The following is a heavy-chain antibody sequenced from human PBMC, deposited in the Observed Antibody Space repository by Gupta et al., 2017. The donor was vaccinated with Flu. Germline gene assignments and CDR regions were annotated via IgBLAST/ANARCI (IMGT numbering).Heavy chain of an antibody. V-gene: IGHV3-21*01. CDR3: ARATNGYSYGWYYFDY. Sequence: PGKGLEWVSSISSSSSYIYYADSVKGRFTISRDNAKNSLYLQMNSLRAEDTAVYYCARATNGYSYGWYYFDYWGQGTLVTVSS. CDR2: ISSSSSYI. D-gene: IGHD5-18*01. J-gene: IGHJ4*02.